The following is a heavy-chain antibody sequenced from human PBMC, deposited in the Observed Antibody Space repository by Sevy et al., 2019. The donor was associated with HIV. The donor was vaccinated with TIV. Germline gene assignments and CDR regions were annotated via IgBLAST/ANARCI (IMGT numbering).Heavy chain of an antibody. J-gene: IGHJ6*02. CDR3: TKDPPVYGDFPYGMDV. Sequence: GGSLRLSCAASGFTFSTYAMNWVRQAPGKGLEWVSSISGSGRYTYYADSVEGRFTISRDNFKNTLYLQMNTLRRDDTAAYFCTKDPPVYGDFPYGMDVWGQGTTVTVSS. CDR1: GFTFSTYA. V-gene: IGHV3-23*01. D-gene: IGHD4-17*01. CDR2: ISGSGRYT.